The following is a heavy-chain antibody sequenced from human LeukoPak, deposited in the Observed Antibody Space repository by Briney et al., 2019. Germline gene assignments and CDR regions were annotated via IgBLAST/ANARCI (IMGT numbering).Heavy chain of an antibody. CDR3: VTDLTIY. CDR2: MKSKPDGETT. CDR1: GINFSKAW. Sequence: TGGSLRLSCAASGINFSKAWMTWVRQTPGKGLEWLGLMKSKPDGETTIYAAPVKDRFTISRDDSTSTLYLQMNSLKTEDTGVYYCVTDLTIYWGQGTLVTVSS. D-gene: IGHD3-9*01. J-gene: IGHJ4*02. V-gene: IGHV3-15*01.